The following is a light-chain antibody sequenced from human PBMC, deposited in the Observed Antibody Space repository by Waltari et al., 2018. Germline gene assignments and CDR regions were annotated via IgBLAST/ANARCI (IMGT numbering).Light chain of an antibody. J-gene: IGLJ1*01. CDR1: SSDVGGYSL. CDR3: CSYAGSTTSSVV. CDR2: AVT. Sequence: QSALTQPASVSGSPGQSITISCTGSSSDVGGYSLVSWYQQHPGKAPKLMIYAVTKRPSAVAHRFSCSKSGNTTSLTISGLQTEDEADYYCCSYAGSTTSSVVFGTGTKVIVL. V-gene: IGLV2-23*02.